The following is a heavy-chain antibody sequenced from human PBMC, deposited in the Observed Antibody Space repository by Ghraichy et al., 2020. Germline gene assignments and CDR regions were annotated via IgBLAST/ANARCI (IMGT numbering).Heavy chain of an antibody. CDR3: ARYYSYGLGGPENYFDY. D-gene: IGHD5-18*01. CDR2: IYYSGST. J-gene: IGHJ4*02. V-gene: IGHV4-59*08. CDR1: GGSISSYY. Sequence: SETLSLTCTVSGGSISSYYWSWIRQPPGKGLEWIGYIYYSGSTNYDPSLKSRVTISVDTSKNQFSLKLSSVTAADTAVYYCARYYSYGLGGPENYFDYWGQGTLVTVSS.